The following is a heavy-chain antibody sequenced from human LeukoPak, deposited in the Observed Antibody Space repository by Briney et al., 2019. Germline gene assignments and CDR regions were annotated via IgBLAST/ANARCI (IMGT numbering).Heavy chain of an antibody. Sequence: PGGSLRLSCAASGFTFSSYAMSWVRQAPGKGLEWVSAISGSGGSTYYADSVKGRFTISRDNSKNTLYLQMNSLRAEDTAVYYCAAPGYSSGRYVHGYWGQGTLVTVSS. V-gene: IGHV3-23*01. J-gene: IGHJ4*02. CDR3: AAPGYSSGRYVHGY. CDR2: ISGSGGST. CDR1: GFTFSSYA. D-gene: IGHD6-19*01.